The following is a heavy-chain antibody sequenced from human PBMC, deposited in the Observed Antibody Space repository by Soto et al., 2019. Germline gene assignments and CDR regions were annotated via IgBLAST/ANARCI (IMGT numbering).Heavy chain of an antibody. D-gene: IGHD3-3*01. CDR1: GFTFRSYG. CDR3: ARDIASTDFWSGYKDYYMDV. CDR2: IWYDGSNK. J-gene: IGHJ6*03. V-gene: IGHV3-33*01. Sequence: GGSQRLSSTASGFTFRSYGRHWVRQAPGKGLEWVAVIWYDGSNKYYADSVKGRFTISRDNSKNTLYLQMNSLRAEDTAVYYCARDIASTDFWSGYKDYYMDVWGKGTTVTVSS.